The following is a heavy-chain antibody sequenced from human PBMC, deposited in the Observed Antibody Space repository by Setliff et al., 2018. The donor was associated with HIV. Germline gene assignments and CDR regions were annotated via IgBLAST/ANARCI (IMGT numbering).Heavy chain of an antibody. CDR1: GFTFSSYS. D-gene: IGHD3-22*01. CDR2: INSSSSYI. Sequence: LRLSCAASGFTFSSYSMNWVRQAPGKGLEWVSPINSSSSYIYYADSVKGRFTISRDNAKNSLYLQMNSLRAEDTAVYYCARILYYYDSSGYPIDAFDIWGQGTMVTVSS. V-gene: IGHV3-21*01. CDR3: ARILYYYDSSGYPIDAFDI. J-gene: IGHJ3*02.